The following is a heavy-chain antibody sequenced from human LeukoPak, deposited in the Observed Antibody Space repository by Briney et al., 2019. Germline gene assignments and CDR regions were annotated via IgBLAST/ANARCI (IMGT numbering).Heavy chain of an antibody. V-gene: IGHV4-59*01. CDR3: AREPSGSYDGYYFDY. CDR1: GGSISSYY. CDR2: IYYSGST. J-gene: IGHJ4*02. Sequence: SETLSLTCTVSGGSISSYYWSWIRQPPGKGLEWIGYIYYSGSTNYNPSLKSRVTISVDTSKNQFSLKLSSVTAADTAVYYCAREPSGSYDGYYFDYWGQGTLVTASS. D-gene: IGHD1-26*01.